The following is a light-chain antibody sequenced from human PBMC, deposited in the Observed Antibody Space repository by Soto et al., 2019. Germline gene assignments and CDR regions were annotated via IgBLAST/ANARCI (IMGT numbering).Light chain of an antibody. CDR1: SSDAGGYNY. Sequence: QSVLTQPASVSGSPGQSITISCTGTSSDAGGYNYVSWYQQHPGKAPKLMIYDVSNRPSGVSNRFSGSKSGNTASLTISGLQAEDEADYYCSSYTSSSIVVFGGGTKLTVL. CDR3: SSYTSSSIVV. CDR2: DVS. V-gene: IGLV2-14*01. J-gene: IGLJ2*01.